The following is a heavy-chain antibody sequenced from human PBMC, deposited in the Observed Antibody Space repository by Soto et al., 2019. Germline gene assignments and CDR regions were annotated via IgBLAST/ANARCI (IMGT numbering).Heavy chain of an antibody. D-gene: IGHD3-9*01. J-gene: IGHJ4*02. V-gene: IGHV1-2*02. CDR3: ARALRYFDWFPDLFY. CDR2: INPNSGGT. Sequence: GASVKVSCKASGDTFTGYYMHCVRQAPGQGLEWMGWINPNSGGTNYAQKFQGRVTMTRDTSISTAYMELSRLRSDDTAVYYCARALRYFDWFPDLFYWGQGTLVTVSS. CDR1: GDTFTGYY.